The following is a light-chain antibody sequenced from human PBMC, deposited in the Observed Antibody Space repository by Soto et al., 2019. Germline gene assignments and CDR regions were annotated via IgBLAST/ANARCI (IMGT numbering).Light chain of an antibody. J-gene: IGKJ1*01. Sequence: EIVLTQSPGSLSLSPGERATLSCRASQSVSSSFLAWYQQKPGQAPRLLISGASSRATAIPDRFSGSGSGTDFTLNIRSLEAEHVAVYYCQQYDTSPWTFGQGTKVEIK. CDR1: QSVSSSF. V-gene: IGKV3-20*01. CDR3: QQYDTSPWT. CDR2: GAS.